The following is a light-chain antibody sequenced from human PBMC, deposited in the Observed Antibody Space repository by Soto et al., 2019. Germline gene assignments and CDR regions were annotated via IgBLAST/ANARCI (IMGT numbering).Light chain of an antibody. J-gene: IGLJ1*01. Sequence: QSALTQPASVSGSPGQSITISCTGTSSDVGNYKYVSWYQQHPGKAPKLMIYEVSNRPSGVSNRFSGSKSGNTASLTISGLQAEDETDYYCCSSAPGSTDVFGNGSKLTVL. CDR2: EVS. V-gene: IGLV2-14*01. CDR3: CSSAPGSTDV. CDR1: SSDVGNYKY.